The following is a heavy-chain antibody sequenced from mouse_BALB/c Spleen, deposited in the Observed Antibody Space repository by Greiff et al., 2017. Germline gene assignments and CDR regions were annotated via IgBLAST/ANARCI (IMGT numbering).Heavy chain of an antibody. CDR3: AHGNWAY. D-gene: IGHD2-1*01. Sequence: DVQLQESGPGLVKPSQSLSLTCTVTGYSITSDYAWNWIRQFPGNKLEWMGYISYSGSTSYNPSLKSRISITRDTSKNQFFLQLNSVTTEDTATYYCAHGNWAYWGQGTLVTVSA. V-gene: IGHV3-2*02. CDR1: GYSITSDYA. J-gene: IGHJ3*01. CDR2: ISYSGST.